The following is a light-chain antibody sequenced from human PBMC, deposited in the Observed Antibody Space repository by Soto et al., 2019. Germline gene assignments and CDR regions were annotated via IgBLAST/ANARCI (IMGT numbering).Light chain of an antibody. CDR2: GAS. J-gene: IGKJ1*01. CDR1: QSVSSTY. V-gene: IGKV3-20*01. Sequence: EIVLTQSPGTLSLSPGERATLSCRVSQSVSSTYLAWYQQKPGQAPRLLIYGASSGATGIPDRFSGSGSGTDFTFTISRLEPEDFEVYYCQQYGSSPWTFGQGTKVDI. CDR3: QQYGSSPWT.